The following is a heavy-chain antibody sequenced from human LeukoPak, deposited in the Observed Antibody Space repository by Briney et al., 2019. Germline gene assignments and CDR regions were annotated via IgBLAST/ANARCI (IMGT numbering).Heavy chain of an antibody. V-gene: IGHV3-23*01. CDR3: AKGVAGTNSWYHVDY. J-gene: IGHJ4*02. CDR2: ISGNGGGT. D-gene: IGHD6-13*01. Sequence: GGSLRLSCAASGFTFSSYAMSWVRQAPGKGLEWVSSISGNGGGTYFAESVKGRFAISRDNSKNTLYLQMSSLRAEDTAMYYCAKGVAGTNSWYHVDYWGQGTLVTVSS. CDR1: GFTFSSYA.